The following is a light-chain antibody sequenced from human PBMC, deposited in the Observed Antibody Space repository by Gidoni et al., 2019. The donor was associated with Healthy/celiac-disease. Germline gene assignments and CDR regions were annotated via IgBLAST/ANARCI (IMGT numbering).Light chain of an antibody. CDR3: MQGTHWPRST. CDR2: KVS. V-gene: IGKV2-30*01. CDR1: QSLVYSDGNTY. J-gene: IGKJ2*01. Sequence: DVVMTQSPLSLPVTLGQPASISCRSSQSLVYSDGNTYLNWFQQRPGQSPRRLMYKVSNRDSGVPDRFSVSGSGTDFTLEISRVEAEDVGVYYCMQGTHWPRSTFGQGTKLELK.